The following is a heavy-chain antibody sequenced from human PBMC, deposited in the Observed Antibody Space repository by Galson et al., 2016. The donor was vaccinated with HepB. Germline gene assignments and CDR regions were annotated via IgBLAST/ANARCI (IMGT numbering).Heavy chain of an antibody. V-gene: IGHV1-18*01. J-gene: IGHJ4*02. CDR2: ISGYKGYT. CDR3: ASLSVGPSIDY. D-gene: IGHD4-23*01. CDR1: GYTFTDYG. Sequence: SVKVSCKASGYTFTDYGISWVRQAPGQGLEWMAWISGYKGYTKYAQKVQDRVTLSTDTSTSTAFMELGSLRSDDTAVYYCASLSVGPSIDYWGQGTLVTVAS.